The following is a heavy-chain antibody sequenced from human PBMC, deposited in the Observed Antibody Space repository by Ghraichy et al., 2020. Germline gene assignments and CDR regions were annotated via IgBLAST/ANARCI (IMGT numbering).Heavy chain of an antibody. CDR3: ARWGLAEGMVLDY. CDR2: IFHTGNI. CDR1: GASITSHY. J-gene: IGHJ4*02. Sequence: SQTLSLTCTVSGASITSHYWSFIRQPPGKGLEWIAYIFHTGNIIYNPSLRSRVSMSLDTSKNQVSLMLTSVTAADTAVYYCARWGLAEGMVLDYWGQGTLVTVSS. V-gene: IGHV4-59*11. D-gene: IGHD2-8*01.